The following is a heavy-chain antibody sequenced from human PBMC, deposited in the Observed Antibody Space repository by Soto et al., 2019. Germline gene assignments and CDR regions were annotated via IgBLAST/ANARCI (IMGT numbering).Heavy chain of an antibody. D-gene: IGHD5-12*01. CDR2: ISYDGSNK. CDR3: ARARWLHPFDY. V-gene: IGHV3-30-3*01. Sequence: GGSLRLSCAASGFTFSSYAMHWVRQAPGKGLEWVAVISYDGSNKYYADSVKGRFTISRDNSKNTLYLQMNSLRAEDTAVYYCARARWLHPFDYWGQGTLATVSS. J-gene: IGHJ4*02. CDR1: GFTFSSYA.